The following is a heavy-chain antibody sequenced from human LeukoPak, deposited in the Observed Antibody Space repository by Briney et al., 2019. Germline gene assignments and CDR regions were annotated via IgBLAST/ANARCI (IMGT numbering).Heavy chain of an antibody. CDR1: GFTFDDYG. CDR3: AKAASASAAIDY. CDR2: SNWNGDST. D-gene: IGHD2-2*01. Sequence: GGSLRLSCAASGFTFDDYGMSWVRQAPGKGLEWVSSSNWNGDSTGYADSVKGRFTISRDNSKNTLYLQMNSLRAEDTAVYYCAKAASASAAIDYWGQGTLVTVSS. V-gene: IGHV3-20*04. J-gene: IGHJ4*02.